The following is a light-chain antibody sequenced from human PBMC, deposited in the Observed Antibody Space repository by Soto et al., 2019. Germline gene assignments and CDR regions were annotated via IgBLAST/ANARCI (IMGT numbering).Light chain of an antibody. J-gene: IGKJ2*01. Sequence: EIVLTQSPGTLSLSPGEGAALSCRASQSIGSSFLAWYQQKPGQAPRLLIYGASSRATGIPDRFSGSGSGTDFTLTISRLELEDFAVYYCQQYDSSPYTFGQGTKLEIK. CDR2: GAS. V-gene: IGKV3-20*01. CDR1: QSIGSSF. CDR3: QQYDSSPYT.